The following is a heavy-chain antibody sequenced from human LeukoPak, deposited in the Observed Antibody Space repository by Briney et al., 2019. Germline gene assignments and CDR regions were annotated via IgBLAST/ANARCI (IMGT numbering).Heavy chain of an antibody. CDR1: RFSFSTFA. Sequence: GGSLRFSYVPARFSFSTFARNGVHPAPGKGLWMVSAISVNSGTTYYTDSVKGRFTISRDNSKNTLYLQMHTLTVEDSAVYYCAKGIPGYNSYYMDLGGKGTTVTVSS. D-gene: IGHD5-24*01. J-gene: IGHJ6*03. CDR2: ISVNSGTT. CDR3: AKGIPGYNSYYMDL. V-gene: IGHV3-23*01.